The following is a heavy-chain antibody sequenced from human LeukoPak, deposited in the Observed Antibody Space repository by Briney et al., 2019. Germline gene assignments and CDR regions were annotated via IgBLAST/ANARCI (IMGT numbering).Heavy chain of an antibody. V-gene: IGHV2-5*02. CDR3: IHSFWQHPYT. J-gene: IGHJ5*02. CDR1: GFSLRTSGVG. CDR2: IYWDDDK. D-gene: IGHD3-3*01. Sequence: ESGPTLVKPTQTLTLTCTFSGFSLRTSGVGVGWIRQPPGKALEWLAVIYWDDDKRYSPSLLRTRLTITKDTSRNQVFLKMTNMDPVDTATYFCIHSFWQHPYTWGQGVLVTVSS.